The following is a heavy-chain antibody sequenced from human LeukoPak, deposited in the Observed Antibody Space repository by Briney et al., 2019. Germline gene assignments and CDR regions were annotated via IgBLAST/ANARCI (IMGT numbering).Heavy chain of an antibody. CDR2: INHRGVT. V-gene: IGHV4-34*01. CDR3: ARTVGRTASLSY. CDR1: GGSFSDYY. D-gene: IGHD4-4*01. Sequence: PSETLSLTCAVYGGSFSDYYWTWVRQPPGKGLEWIGEINHRGVTTYYPSLKSRVTISIDTYRNQFSLTMLSLTAADTAVYYCARTVGRTASLSYWGQGTLVTVSS. J-gene: IGHJ4*02.